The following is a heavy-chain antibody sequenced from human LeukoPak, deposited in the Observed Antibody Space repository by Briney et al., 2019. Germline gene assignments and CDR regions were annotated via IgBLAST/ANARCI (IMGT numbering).Heavy chain of an antibody. CDR3: ARDLEDYGGKGLNDY. CDR2: ISGSGGST. Sequence: GGSLRLSCAASGFTFSSYAMSWVRQAPGKGLEWVSAISGSGGSTYYADSVKGRFTISRDNSKNTGYLQMNSLRAEDTAVYYCARDLEDYGGKGLNDYWGQGALVTVSS. D-gene: IGHD4-23*01. V-gene: IGHV3-23*01. J-gene: IGHJ4*02. CDR1: GFTFSSYA.